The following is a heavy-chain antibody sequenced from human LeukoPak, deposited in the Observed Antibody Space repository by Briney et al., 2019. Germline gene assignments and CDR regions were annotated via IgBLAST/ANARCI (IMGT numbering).Heavy chain of an antibody. J-gene: IGHJ4*02. CDR2: INPNSGGT. CDR1: GYTFTGYY. V-gene: IGHV1-2*02. D-gene: IGHD3-3*01. Sequence: ASVKVSCKASGYTFTGYYMHWVRQAPGQGLEWMGWINPNSGGTNYAQKFQGRVTMTRDTSISTAYMELSRLRSDDTAVYYCARDRLRFLEWLFADNYYFDYWGQGTLVTVSS. CDR3: ARDRLRFLEWLFADNYYFDY.